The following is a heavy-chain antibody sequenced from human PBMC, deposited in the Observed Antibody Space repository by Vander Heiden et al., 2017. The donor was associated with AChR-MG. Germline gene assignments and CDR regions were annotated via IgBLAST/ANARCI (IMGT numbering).Heavy chain of an antibody. V-gene: IGHV1-69*08. J-gene: IGHJ6*02. CDR3: AREVGTSSYYYYYGMDV. CDR1: GATFSSST. Sequence: QVQLVQFGPEVQKPGSSVKVSCKASGATFSSSTISWVRQAPGREREGMGRIIPVLGIANYAQKYQGRDTITADKSTSTAYMELSSLGSEDTAVYYCAREVGTSSYYYYYGMDVWGQGTTVTVSS. CDR2: IIPVLGIA. D-gene: IGHD2-2*01.